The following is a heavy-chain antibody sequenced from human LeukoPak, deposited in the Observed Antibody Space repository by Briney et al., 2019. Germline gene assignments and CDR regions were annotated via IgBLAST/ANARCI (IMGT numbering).Heavy chain of an antibody. CDR1: GYTLTELS. CDR2: FDPEDGET. Sequence: GASVKVSCKVSGYTLTELSMHWVRQAPGKGLEWVGGFDPEDGETIYAQKFKGRVTMTEDTSTDTAYMELSSLRSEDTAVYYCATDVSGSYSLGYWGQGTLVTVSS. J-gene: IGHJ4*02. D-gene: IGHD1-26*01. CDR3: ATDVSGSYSLGY. V-gene: IGHV1-24*01.